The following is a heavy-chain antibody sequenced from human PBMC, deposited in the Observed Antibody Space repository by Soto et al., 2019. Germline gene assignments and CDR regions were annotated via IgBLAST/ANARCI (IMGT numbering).Heavy chain of an antibody. Sequence: LSLTCTVSGGSISSYYWSWIRQPPGKGLEWIGYIYCSGSTNYNPSLKSRVTISVDTSKNQFSLKLSSVAAADTAVYYCARGTGRFLEWLPSAPYYYYGMDVWGQGTTVTVSS. J-gene: IGHJ6*02. V-gene: IGHV4-59*01. CDR1: GGSISSYY. CDR3: ARGTGRFLEWLPSAPYYYYGMDV. D-gene: IGHD3-3*01. CDR2: IYCSGST.